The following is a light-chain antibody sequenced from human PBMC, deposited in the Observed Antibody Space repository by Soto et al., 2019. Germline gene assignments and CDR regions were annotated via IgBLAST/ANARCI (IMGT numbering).Light chain of an antibody. CDR1: SSNIGAGYD. CDR2: GNS. CDR3: QSYDSSLSGSYV. Sequence: TQPPSVSGAPGQRVTISCTGSSSNIGAGYDVHWYQQLPGTAPKLLIYGNSNRPSGVPDRFSGSKSGTSASLAITGLQAEDEADYYCQSYDSSLSGSYVFGTGTKVTVL. V-gene: IGLV1-40*01. J-gene: IGLJ1*01.